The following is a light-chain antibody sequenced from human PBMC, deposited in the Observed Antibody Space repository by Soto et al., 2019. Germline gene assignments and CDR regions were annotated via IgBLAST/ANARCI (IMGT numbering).Light chain of an antibody. CDR2: DDN. CDR3: QSYDTSLIGTNV. V-gene: IGLV1-40*01. J-gene: IGLJ1*01. CDR1: TSNIGAGYH. Sequence: QSVLTQPPSVSGAPGQRVTISCTGSTSNIGAGYHVHWYQQLPGTAPKLLIYDDNNRPSGVTDRFSGSKSGTSASLAITGLQAEDEDHYYSQSYDTSLIGTNVFGTGTKVTVL.